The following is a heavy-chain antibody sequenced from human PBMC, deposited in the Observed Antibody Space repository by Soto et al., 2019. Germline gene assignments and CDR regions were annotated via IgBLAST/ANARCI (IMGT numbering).Heavy chain of an antibody. D-gene: IGHD3-22*01. Sequence: EVQLVESGGGLVQPGGSLRLSCAASGFTFSGYWMRWVRQAPGKGLVWVSRIDGDGSSTGYADSVKGRFTISRDNAKNTLYLQMNSLRAEDTAVYYCARESSGYFDLWGRGTLVTVSS. CDR2: IDGDGSST. V-gene: IGHV3-74*01. CDR1: GFTFSGYW. CDR3: ARESSGYFDL. J-gene: IGHJ2*01.